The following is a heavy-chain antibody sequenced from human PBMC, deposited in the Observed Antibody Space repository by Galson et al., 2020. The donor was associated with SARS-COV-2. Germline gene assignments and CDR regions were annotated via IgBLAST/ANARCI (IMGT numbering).Heavy chain of an antibody. J-gene: IGHJ5*01. CDR3: ARETDDHTSSWFDS. Sequence: GGSLRLSCAASGFTFGSSAMHWVRQAPGKGLEWLAIISYDGTTKYNSESVKGRFTISRDISKNTLYLQMNSLRPADTAVYYCARETDDHTSSWFDSWGQGTLVTVSS. CDR1: GFTFGSSA. CDR2: ISYDGTTK. V-gene: IGHV3-30*04. D-gene: IGHD6-13*01.